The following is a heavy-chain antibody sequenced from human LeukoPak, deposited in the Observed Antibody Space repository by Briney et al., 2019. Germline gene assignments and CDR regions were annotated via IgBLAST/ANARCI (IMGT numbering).Heavy chain of an antibody. Sequence: SQTLSLTCAVSGGSISSGGYSWSWIRQPPGKGLEWIGYIYHSGSTYYNPSLKSRVTISVDRSKNQFSLKLSSVTAADTAVYYCAGRERDGTDYWGQGTLVTVSS. D-gene: IGHD5-24*01. J-gene: IGHJ4*02. V-gene: IGHV4-30-2*01. CDR1: GGSISSGGYS. CDR3: AGRERDGTDY. CDR2: IYHSGST.